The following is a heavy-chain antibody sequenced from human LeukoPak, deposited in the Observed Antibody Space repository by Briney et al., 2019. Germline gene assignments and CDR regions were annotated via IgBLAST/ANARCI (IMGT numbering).Heavy chain of an antibody. D-gene: IGHD3-22*01. CDR3: ARHDYYDSSGSDIFDY. Sequence: SETLSLTCTVSGGSISSYYWSWIRQPPGKGLEWIGYIYYSGSTNYNPSLKSRVTISVDTSKNQFSLKLSSVTAADTAVYYCARHDYYDSSGSDIFDYWGQGTLVTVSP. V-gene: IGHV4-59*01. CDR2: IYYSGST. CDR1: GGSISSYY. J-gene: IGHJ4*02.